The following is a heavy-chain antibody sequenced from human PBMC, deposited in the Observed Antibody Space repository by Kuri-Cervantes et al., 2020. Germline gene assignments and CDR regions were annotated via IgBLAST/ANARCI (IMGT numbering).Heavy chain of an antibody. CDR2: IKQDGSEK. Sequence: GGSLRLSCAASGFTFSSYWMSWVRQAPGKGLEWVANIKQDGSEKYYVDSVKGRFTISRDNAKNSLYLQMNSLRAEDTAVYYCARDYLEVFGVVINYYYYYYMDVWGKGTTVTVSS. J-gene: IGHJ6*03. V-gene: IGHV3-7*01. D-gene: IGHD3-3*01. CDR1: GFTFSSYW. CDR3: ARDYLEVFGVVINYYYYYYMDV.